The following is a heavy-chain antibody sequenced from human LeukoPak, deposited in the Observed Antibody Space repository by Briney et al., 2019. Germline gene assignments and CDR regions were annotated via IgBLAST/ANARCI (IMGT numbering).Heavy chain of an antibody. CDR1: GFTFNNYA. Sequence: PGGSLRLSCAASGFTFNNYAMSWVRQAPGKGPEWVSSISSSSSYIYYADSVKGRFTISRDNAINSLYLQMNSLRAEDTAVYYCARGGYSYAIDYWGQGTLVTVSS. V-gene: IGHV3-21*06. CDR2: ISSSSSYI. D-gene: IGHD5-18*01. CDR3: ARGGYSYAIDY. J-gene: IGHJ4*02.